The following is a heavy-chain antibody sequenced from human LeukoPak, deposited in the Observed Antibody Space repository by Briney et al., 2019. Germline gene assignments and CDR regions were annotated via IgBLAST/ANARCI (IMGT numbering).Heavy chain of an antibody. J-gene: IGHJ4*02. D-gene: IGHD5-12*01. CDR1: GGSISGYY. CDR3: ARVSGYDWESFYDY. CDR2: FYSSESS. V-gene: IGHV4-4*07. Sequence: SETLSLTCTVSGGSISGYYWSWIRQPPGKGLEWIGRFYSSESSKYNPSLKGRVTMSVDTSKNQFSLKLSSVTAADTAVYYCARVSGYDWESFYDYWGQGTLVTVAS.